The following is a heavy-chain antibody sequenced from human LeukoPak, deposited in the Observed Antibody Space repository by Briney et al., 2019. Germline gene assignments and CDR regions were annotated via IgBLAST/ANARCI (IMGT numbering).Heavy chain of an antibody. Sequence: PSETLSLTCAVYGGSFSGYYWSWIRQPPGKGLEWIGEINHSGSTSYNPSLKSRVTISVDTSKNQFSLKLSSVTAADTAVYYCARGRYSSGWYYFDYWGQGTLVTVSS. J-gene: IGHJ4*02. V-gene: IGHV4-34*01. CDR2: INHSGST. D-gene: IGHD6-19*01. CDR3: ARGRYSSGWYYFDY. CDR1: GGSFSGYY.